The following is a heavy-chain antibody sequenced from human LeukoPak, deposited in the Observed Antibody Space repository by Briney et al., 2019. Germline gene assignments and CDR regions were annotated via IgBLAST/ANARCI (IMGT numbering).Heavy chain of an antibody. CDR3: AKNRGDGYNSFDS. CDR1: GFTVSSNY. D-gene: IGHD5-24*01. J-gene: IGHJ4*02. V-gene: IGHV3-53*01. Sequence: GGSLRLSCAASGFTVSSNYMYWVRQAPGKGLEWVSAIYNDGTTYYADSVKGRFTISRGNSKITLYLQMNSLRAEDTAVYYCAKNRGDGYNSFDSWGQGTLVTVSS. CDR2: IYNDGTT.